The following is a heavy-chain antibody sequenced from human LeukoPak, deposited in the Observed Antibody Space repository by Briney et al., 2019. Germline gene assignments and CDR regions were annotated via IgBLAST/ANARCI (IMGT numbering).Heavy chain of an antibody. J-gene: IGHJ4*02. CDR1: GFIFSSYW. CDR2: IKSDGSSP. CDR3: AKDGHYSNFYFGY. Sequence: GGSLRPSCAASGFIFSSYWMHWVRQAPGKGPVWVSRIKSDGSSPSYADSVKGRFTISRDNAKNTVYLQMNSLRAEDTAVYYCAKDGHYSNFYFGYWGQGTLVTVSS. V-gene: IGHV3-74*01. D-gene: IGHD4-11*01.